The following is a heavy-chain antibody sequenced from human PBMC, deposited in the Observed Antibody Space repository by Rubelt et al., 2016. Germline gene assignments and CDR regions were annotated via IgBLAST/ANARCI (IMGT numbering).Heavy chain of an antibody. CDR3: AREDSSGLSDP. J-gene: IGHJ5*02. D-gene: IGHD6-19*01. Sequence: EWVSYISSSTIYYADSVKGRFTISRDNAKNSLYLQMNSLRAEDTAVYYCAREDSSGLSDPWGQGTLVTVSS. V-gene: IGHV3-48*04. CDR2: ISSSTI.